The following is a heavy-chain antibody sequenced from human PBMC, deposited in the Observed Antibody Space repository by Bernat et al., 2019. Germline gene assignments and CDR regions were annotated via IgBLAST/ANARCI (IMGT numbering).Heavy chain of an antibody. Sequence: QVQLQQWGAGLLKPSETLSPTCAVYGGSFSDYYWNWIRQPPGKGLEWIGEINHSGSANYNPSLKSRVTISVDTSKNQFSLKLSSVTAADTAVYYCARERFVIAAAGKPDDYWGQGTLVTVSS. CDR2: INHSGSA. J-gene: IGHJ4*02. D-gene: IGHD6-13*01. V-gene: IGHV4-34*01. CDR3: ARERFVIAAAGKPDDY. CDR1: GGSFSDYY.